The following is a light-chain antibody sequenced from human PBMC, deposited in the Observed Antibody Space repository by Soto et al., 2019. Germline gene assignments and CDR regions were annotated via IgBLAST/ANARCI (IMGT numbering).Light chain of an antibody. Sequence: VLTQSPGTLSLSPGERATLFCRAGQSVSSSYLAWYQQKPGQAPRLLIYGASSRATGIPDRFSGSGSGTDFTLTISRLEPEDFAVFFCQQYGTSEIIFGQRTLLAIK. CDR3: QQYGTSEII. J-gene: IGKJ5*01. CDR2: GAS. V-gene: IGKV3-20*01. CDR1: QSVSSSY.